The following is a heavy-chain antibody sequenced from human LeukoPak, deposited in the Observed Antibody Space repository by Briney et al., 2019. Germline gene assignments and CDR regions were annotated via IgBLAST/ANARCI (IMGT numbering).Heavy chain of an antibody. V-gene: IGHV1-3*01. CDR2: INAGNGNT. J-gene: IGHJ5*02. CDR3: ARDGELSWFDP. Sequence: ASVKVSCKASGYTFTSYGISWVRQAPGQGLEWMGWINAGNGNTKYSQKFQGRVTITRDTSASTAYMELSSLRSEDTAVYYCARDGELSWFDPWGQGTLVTVSS. D-gene: IGHD3-16*02. CDR1: GYTFTSYG.